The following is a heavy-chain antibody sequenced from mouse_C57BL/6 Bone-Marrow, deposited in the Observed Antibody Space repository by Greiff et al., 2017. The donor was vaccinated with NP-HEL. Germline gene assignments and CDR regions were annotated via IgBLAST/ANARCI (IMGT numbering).Heavy chain of an antibody. Sequence: EVKLEESGGGLVQPGGSMKLSCVASGFTFSNYWMNWVRQSPEKGLEWGAQIRLKSDNYATHYAESVKGRFTISRDDSKSSVYLQMNNLRAEDTGIYYCIQLLRYFDYWGQGTTLTVSS. D-gene: IGHD1-1*01. J-gene: IGHJ2*01. CDR1: GFTFSNYW. CDR3: IQLLRYFDY. CDR2: IRLKSDNYAT. V-gene: IGHV6-3*01.